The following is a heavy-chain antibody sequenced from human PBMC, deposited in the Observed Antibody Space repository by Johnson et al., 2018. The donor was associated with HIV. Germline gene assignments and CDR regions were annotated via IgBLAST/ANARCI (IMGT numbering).Heavy chain of an antibody. Sequence: QVQLVESGGGLVQPGGSLRLSCAASGFTFSSYAMSWVRQAPGKGLEWVAVISYDGSNKYSAGSVKGRFTISRDNSKNTLYLQMNNLRLGDTAVYYCAKAFSSSWSDAFDIWGQGTMVTVSS. D-gene: IGHD6-13*01. J-gene: IGHJ3*02. CDR1: GFTFSSYA. CDR3: AKAFSSSWSDAFDI. CDR2: ISYDGSNK. V-gene: IGHV3-30*04.